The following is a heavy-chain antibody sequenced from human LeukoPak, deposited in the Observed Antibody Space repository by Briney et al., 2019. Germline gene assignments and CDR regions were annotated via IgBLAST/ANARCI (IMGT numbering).Heavy chain of an antibody. D-gene: IGHD1-26*01. Sequence: GGSLRLSCAASGFTISSYGMSWVRQAPGKGLEWVSAISGSGGSTYSSDSVKGRFTISRDNSKNTLYLQMNSLRAEDTAVYYCARGGSYLSAFDIWGQGTMVTVSS. CDR2: ISGSGGST. V-gene: IGHV3-23*01. J-gene: IGHJ3*02. CDR3: ARGGSYLSAFDI. CDR1: GFTISSYG.